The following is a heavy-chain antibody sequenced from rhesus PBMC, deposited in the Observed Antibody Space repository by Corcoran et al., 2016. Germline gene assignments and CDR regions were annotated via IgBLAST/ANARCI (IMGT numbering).Heavy chain of an antibody. CDR2: VSDSGYT. J-gene: IGHJ4*01. V-gene: IGHV4-160*01. CDR1: GSSISAYY. Sequence: QVQLQESGPGLVKPSETLSLTSAVSGSSISAYYLSWLRQPPGKGPEWIGRVSDSGYTDYNPSLKSRVTISRDTSKNQFSLRLTSVTAADTAVYYCARDAGPTYWGRGVLVTVSS. D-gene: IGHD1-1*01. CDR3: ARDAGPTY.